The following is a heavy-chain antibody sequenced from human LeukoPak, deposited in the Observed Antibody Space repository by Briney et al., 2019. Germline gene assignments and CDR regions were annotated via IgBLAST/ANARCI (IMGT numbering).Heavy chain of an antibody. V-gene: IGHV3-53*01. CDR1: GFTVSSNY. Sequence: AGGSLRLSCAASGFTVSSNYMSWVRQAPGKGLEWVSVIYSGGSTYHADSVKGRFTISRDNSKNTLYLQMKSLRAEDTAVYYCATSRQWLVRYFDYWGQGTLATVSS. CDR2: IYSGGST. CDR3: ATSRQWLVRYFDY. J-gene: IGHJ4*02. D-gene: IGHD6-19*01.